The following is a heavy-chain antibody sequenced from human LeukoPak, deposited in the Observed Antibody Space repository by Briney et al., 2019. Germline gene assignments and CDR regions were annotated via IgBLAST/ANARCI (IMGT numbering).Heavy chain of an antibody. D-gene: IGHD3-22*01. CDR3: ARVNRDTSGYYHVYFDY. CDR1: GGSISSGSYY. CDR2: IYHTGSS. Sequence: SETLSLTCTVSGGSISSGSYYWSWIRQPPGKGLEWIGFIYHTGSSNYNPSLKSRVTISVDTSKNQVSLNLRSVTAADTAVYYYARVNRDTSGYYHVYFDYWGQGTLVSVSS. V-gene: IGHV4-61*01. J-gene: IGHJ4*02.